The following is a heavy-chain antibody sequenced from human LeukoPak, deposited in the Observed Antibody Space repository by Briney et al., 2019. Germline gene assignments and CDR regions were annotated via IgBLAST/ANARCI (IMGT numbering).Heavy chain of an antibody. D-gene: IGHD3-3*01. CDR3: ARVPYDFWSGNSEYYFDY. V-gene: IGHV3-30-3*01. J-gene: IGHJ4*02. CDR2: ISYDGSNI. CDR1: GFNFNNYV. Sequence: GGSLRLSCAASGFNFNNYVMHWVRQAPGKGLEWVAVISYDGSNIYYADSVKGRFTISRDNSKNTLYVQMSSLRAEDTAVYYCARVPYDFWSGNSEYYFDYWGQGTLVTVSS.